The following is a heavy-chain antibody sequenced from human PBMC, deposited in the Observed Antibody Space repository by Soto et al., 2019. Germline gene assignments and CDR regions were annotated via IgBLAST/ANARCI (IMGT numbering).Heavy chain of an antibody. CDR3: ARHSNEYRKSLDY. CDR1: GYTFTNFG. CDR2: ISAYNGNT. D-gene: IGHD6-13*01. V-gene: IGHV1-18*01. J-gene: IGHJ4*02. Sequence: EASVKVSCTASGYTFTNFGISWVRQAPGQGLEWMGWISAYNGNTNYAQNFQGRVTMTTDTSTSTAYMELRSLRSDDTAVYYCARHSNEYRKSLDYWGKGTLVTVSS.